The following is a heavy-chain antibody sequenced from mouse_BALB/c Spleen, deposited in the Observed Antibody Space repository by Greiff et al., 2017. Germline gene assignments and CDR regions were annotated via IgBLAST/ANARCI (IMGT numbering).Heavy chain of an antibody. CDR2: ISSGSSTI. CDR1: GFTFSSFG. CDR3: ARRELVRYYAMDY. D-gene: IGHD2-14*01. J-gene: IGHJ4*01. V-gene: IGHV5-17*02. Sequence: DVMLVESGGGLVQPGGSRKLSCAASGFTFSSFGMHWVRQAPEKGLEWVAYISSGSSTIYYADTVKGRFTISRDNPKNTLFLQMTSLRSEDTAMYYCARRELVRYYAMDYWGQGTSVTVSS.